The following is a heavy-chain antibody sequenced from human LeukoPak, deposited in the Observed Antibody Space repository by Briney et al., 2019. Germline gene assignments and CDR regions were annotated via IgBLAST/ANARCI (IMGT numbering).Heavy chain of an antibody. V-gene: IGHV3-30*09. Sequence: GGSLRLSCAASGFTFSGYAMRWVRQAPGKGLEWVAVISDDGSNQHYADSVKGRFAISRDHSKNTLYLQMSGLRAEDTAVYYCARARPSGRFYGYFDYWGQGTLVTVSS. J-gene: IGHJ4*02. CDR1: GFTFSGYA. CDR2: ISDDGSNQ. D-gene: IGHD1-26*01. CDR3: ARARPSGRFYGYFDY.